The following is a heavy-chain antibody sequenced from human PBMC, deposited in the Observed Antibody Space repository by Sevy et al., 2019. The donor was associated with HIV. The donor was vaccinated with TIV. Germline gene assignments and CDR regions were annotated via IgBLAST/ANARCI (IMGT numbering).Heavy chain of an antibody. CDR3: ARDASIAARRGFDY. CDR1: GGSVSSVSYY. CDR2: IYYSGST. Sequence: SETLSLTCTVSGGSVSSVSYYWSWIRQPPGKGLEWIGYIYYSGSTNYNPSLKSRVTISVDTSKNQFSLKLSSVTAADTAVYYCARDASIAARRGFDYWGQGTLVTVS. J-gene: IGHJ4*02. D-gene: IGHD6-6*01. V-gene: IGHV4-61*01.